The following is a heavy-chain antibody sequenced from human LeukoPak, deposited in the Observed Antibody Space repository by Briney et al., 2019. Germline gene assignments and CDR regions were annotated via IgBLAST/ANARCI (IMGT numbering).Heavy chain of an antibody. CDR1: GGSVTDYY. CDR2: IYKSETT. D-gene: IGHD2-15*01. V-gene: IGHV4-59*02. CDR3: ARGYCSDDICPVFPS. J-gene: IGHJ5*02. Sequence: SETLSLTCSVSGGSVTDYYWNWVRQTPEKGLEWIGYIYKSETTDYGPSFKSRVTLSLDTSKNQISLKLSSMTAADTGVYYCARGYCSDDICPVFPSWGQGTLVTVSS.